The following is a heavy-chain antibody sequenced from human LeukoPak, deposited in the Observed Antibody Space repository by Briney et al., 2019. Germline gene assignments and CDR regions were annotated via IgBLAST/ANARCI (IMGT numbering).Heavy chain of an antibody. D-gene: IGHD2/OR15-2a*01. CDR2: ISVSGLST. CDR3: AKGPLLWN. Sequence: GGSLRLSCGASGFTFSTYAMNWVRQAPGKGLEWVSVISVSGLSTYYGDSVKGRFTISRDNSKNTLYLQMNSLRAEDTAVYYCAKGPLLWNWGQGTLVTVSS. V-gene: IGHV3-23*01. J-gene: IGHJ4*02. CDR1: GFTFSTYA.